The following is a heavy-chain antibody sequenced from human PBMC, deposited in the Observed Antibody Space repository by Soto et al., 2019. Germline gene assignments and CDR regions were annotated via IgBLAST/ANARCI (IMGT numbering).Heavy chain of an antibody. CDR3: ARMGGVAGWFDP. CDR2: MNPNSGGA. D-gene: IGHD3-16*01. Sequence: QVQLVQSGAEVKKPGASVKVSCKASGYTFTDYYMHWVRQAPGQGLEWMGWMNPNSGGANYAQKFQGRVTMTRDTSIITADMELSGLTSDDTAVYYCARMGGVAGWFDPWGQGALVTVSS. V-gene: IGHV1-2*02. J-gene: IGHJ5*02. CDR1: GYTFTDYY.